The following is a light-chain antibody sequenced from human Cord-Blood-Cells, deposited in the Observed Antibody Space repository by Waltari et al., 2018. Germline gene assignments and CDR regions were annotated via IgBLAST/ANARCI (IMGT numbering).Light chain of an antibody. CDR1: QSVSSY. CDR2: DAS. CDR3: QQRSNWLSIT. V-gene: IGKV3-11*01. Sequence: EIVLTQSPATLSLSPGERATLSCRASQSVSSYLAWYQQKPGQAPRILIYDASNRATVIPARFSGSGSGTDFTLTISSLEPEDFAVYYCQQRSNWLSITFGQGTRLEIK. J-gene: IGKJ5*01.